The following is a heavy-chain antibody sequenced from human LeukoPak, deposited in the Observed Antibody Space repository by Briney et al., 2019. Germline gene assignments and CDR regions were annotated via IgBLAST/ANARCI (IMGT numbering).Heavy chain of an antibody. J-gene: IGHJ3*02. D-gene: IGHD1-26*01. Sequence: SSETLSLTCAVYGGSFSGYYWSWIRQPPGKGLEWIGEINHSGSTNYNPSLKSRVTISVDTSKNQFSLKLSSVTAADTAVYYCARGRIELGDAFDIWGQGTMVTVSS. CDR1: GGSFSGYY. CDR2: INHSGST. V-gene: IGHV4-34*01. CDR3: ARGRIELGDAFDI.